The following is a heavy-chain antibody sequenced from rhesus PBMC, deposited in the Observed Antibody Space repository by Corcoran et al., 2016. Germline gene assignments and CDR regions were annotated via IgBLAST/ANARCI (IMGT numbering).Heavy chain of an antibody. CDR3: ARVIGSSHVDY. CDR2: IYWDDDK. CDR1: GFSPITSGMG. D-gene: IGHD4-29*01. Sequence: QVTLKESGPAQVKPTQTLTLTCTFSGFSPITSGMGVGWIRQPPGKALEWLATIYWDDDKYYSTSLKSRLTISKDTSKNQVVLTRTNMDPVYTATYYCARVIGSSHVDYWGQGVLVTVSS. V-gene: IGHV2S1*01. J-gene: IGHJ4*01.